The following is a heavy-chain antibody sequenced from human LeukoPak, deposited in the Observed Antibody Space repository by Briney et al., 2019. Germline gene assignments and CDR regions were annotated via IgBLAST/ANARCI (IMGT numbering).Heavy chain of an antibody. Sequence: PGGSLRLPCAASGFTLSRYAMRWVRQAPGKGLEGVSAISGCGCSTYFAHSVKGRFTISRDNSKNTLYLKMNSLRAEDTAVYYCAKEAHYYDRGYFDYWGQGTLVTVSS. V-gene: IGHV3-23*01. CDR3: AKEAHYYDRGYFDY. J-gene: IGHJ4*02. D-gene: IGHD3-22*01. CDR1: GFTLSRYA. CDR2: ISGCGCST.